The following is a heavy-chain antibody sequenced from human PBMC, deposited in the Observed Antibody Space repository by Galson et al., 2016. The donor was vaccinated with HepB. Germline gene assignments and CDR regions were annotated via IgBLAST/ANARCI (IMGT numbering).Heavy chain of an antibody. CDR1: GFTFRDFA. J-gene: IGHJ4*02. D-gene: IGHD4-17*01. Sequence: SLRLSCAASGFTFRDFAMTWVRQTPGKGLEWVSAISYNSGDETYFADSVRGRFTISRDNSKDTLYLQVNSLRVEDTAVYFCAKVPYGDYASAFDSWGQGTLVTFSS. V-gene: IGHV3-23*01. CDR3: AKVPYGDYASAFDS. CDR2: ISYNSGDET.